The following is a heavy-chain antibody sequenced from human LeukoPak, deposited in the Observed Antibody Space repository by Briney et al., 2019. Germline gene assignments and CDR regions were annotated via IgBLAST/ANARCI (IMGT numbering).Heavy chain of an antibody. Sequence: SVKVSCKASGGTFSSYAISWVRQAPGQGLEWMGGIIPIFGTANYAQKFQGRVTITTDESTSTAYMELSSLRSEDTAAYYCARRGSNWNYYFDYWGQGTLVTVSS. J-gene: IGHJ4*02. V-gene: IGHV1-69*05. D-gene: IGHD1-7*01. CDR3: ARRGSNWNYYFDY. CDR1: GGTFSSYA. CDR2: IIPIFGTA.